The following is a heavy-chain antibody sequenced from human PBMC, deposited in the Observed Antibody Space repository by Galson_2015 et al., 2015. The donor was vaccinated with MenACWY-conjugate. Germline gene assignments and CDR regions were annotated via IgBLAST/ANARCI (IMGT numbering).Heavy chain of an antibody. V-gene: IGHV3-23*01. CDR3: AKGVRSGNRNAFHV. Sequence: SLRLSCAASGSTLSSNALSWVRQAPGKGLEWVSVISGSGASTYYADFVKGRFNISRDNSKNTVYLQMNSLRADDTAVYYCAKGVRSGNRNAFHVWGQGTMVTVSS. CDR1: GSTLSSNA. D-gene: IGHD1-14*01. CDR2: ISGSGAST. J-gene: IGHJ3*01.